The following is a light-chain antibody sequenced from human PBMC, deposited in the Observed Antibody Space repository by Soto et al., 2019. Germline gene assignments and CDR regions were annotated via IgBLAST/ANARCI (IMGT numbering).Light chain of an antibody. J-gene: IGKJ1*01. CDR1: QSVSNSY. CDR3: QQYGSSGT. Sequence: EIVLTQSPGTLSLSPGERATLSCRASQSVSNSYLAWYQQKPGQAPRLRIYGASNRATGIPDRFSGSGSGTDFTLTISRLEPEDVAVYYCQQYGSSGTFGQGTKV. V-gene: IGKV3-20*01. CDR2: GAS.